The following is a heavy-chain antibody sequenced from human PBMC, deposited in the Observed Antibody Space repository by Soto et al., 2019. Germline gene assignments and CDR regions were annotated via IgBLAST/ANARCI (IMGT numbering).Heavy chain of an antibody. Sequence: QVLLVQSGAEVKKPGSSVKVSCKASGGSFTSYAFSWVRQAPGQGLEWVGGIIPIFGTPNYAQKLQGRVTLTADRSTSTVYLDLTGLTSEDTAVYFCARDPRPHFSTWDSDVWFDTWGQGTQVIVSS. J-gene: IGHJ5*02. D-gene: IGHD2-2*01. V-gene: IGHV1-69*06. CDR2: IIPIFGTP. CDR1: GGSFTSYA. CDR3: ARDPRPHFSTWDSDVWFDT.